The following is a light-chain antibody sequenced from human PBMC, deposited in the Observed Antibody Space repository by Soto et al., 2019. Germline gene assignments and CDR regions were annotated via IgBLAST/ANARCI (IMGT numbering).Light chain of an antibody. CDR3: FSNAGSRGV. CDR2: DVS. CDR1: SSDVGGYNY. J-gene: IGLJ1*01. V-gene: IGLV2-11*01. Sequence: QSALTQPPSVSGSPGQSVTISCTGTSSDVGGYNYLYWYQQHPGKAPKVMIYDVSKRPSGIADRLSGFKSGNTASLTISGLQAEDEADYYCFSNAGSRGVFGTGTKVTVL.